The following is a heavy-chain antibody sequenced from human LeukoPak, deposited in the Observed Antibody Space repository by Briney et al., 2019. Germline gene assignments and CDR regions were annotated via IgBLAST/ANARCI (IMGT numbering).Heavy chain of an antibody. V-gene: IGHV4-59*08. CDR3: ARALAGTTAHYYYYYMDV. J-gene: IGHJ6*03. CDR2: IYYSGST. D-gene: IGHD1-7*01. Sequence: SETLSLTCTVSGGSISSYYWSWIRQPPGKGLEWIGYIYYSGSTNYNPSLKSRVTISVDTSKNQFSLKLSSVTAADTAVYYCARALAGTTAHYYYYYMDVWGKGTTVTVSS. CDR1: GGSISSYY.